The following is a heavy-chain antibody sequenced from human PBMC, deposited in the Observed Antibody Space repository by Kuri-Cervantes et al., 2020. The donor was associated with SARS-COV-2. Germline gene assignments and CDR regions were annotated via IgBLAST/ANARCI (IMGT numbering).Heavy chain of an antibody. V-gene: IGHV3-21*01. D-gene: IGHD3-3*01. CDR1: GFTFSSYS. CDR2: INTDGSHK. Sequence: GGSLRLSCAASGFTFSSYSMLWVRQAPGKGLEWASSINTDGSHKNYADSVKGRFTISRDSAKSSLYLQMNSLRVEDTAVYYCARYFGVITVDYWGRGTLVTVSS. J-gene: IGHJ4*02. CDR3: ARYFGVITVDY.